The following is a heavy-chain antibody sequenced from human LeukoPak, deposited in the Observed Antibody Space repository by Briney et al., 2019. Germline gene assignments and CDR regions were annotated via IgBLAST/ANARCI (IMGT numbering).Heavy chain of an antibody. J-gene: IGHJ4*02. CDR3: AKDGTGCGGDCYSDY. CDR2: TWANGRDK. D-gene: IGHD2-21*02. V-gene: IGHV3-33*06. Sequence: GGSLRLSCVASGFTLTYFGMHWVRQAPGKGLEWMAVTWANGRDKYYADSIKGRFTISRDNSKNTVYLDMNSLGAEDTALYYCAKDGTGCGGDCYSDYWGQGTLVTVSS. CDR1: GFTLTYFG.